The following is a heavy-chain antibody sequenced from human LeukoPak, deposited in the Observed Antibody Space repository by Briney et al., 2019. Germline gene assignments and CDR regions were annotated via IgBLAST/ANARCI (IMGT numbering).Heavy chain of an antibody. CDR3: ARAIAAAGTAQYYFDY. J-gene: IGHJ4*02. Sequence: AGGSLRLSCAASGFTFSSYSMNWVRQAPGKGLEWVSSISSSSSYTYYADSVKGRFTISRDNAKNSLYLQMNSLRAEDTAVYYCARAIAAAGTAQYYFDYWGQGTLVTVSS. CDR1: GFTFSSYS. V-gene: IGHV3-21*01. D-gene: IGHD6-13*01. CDR2: ISSSSSYT.